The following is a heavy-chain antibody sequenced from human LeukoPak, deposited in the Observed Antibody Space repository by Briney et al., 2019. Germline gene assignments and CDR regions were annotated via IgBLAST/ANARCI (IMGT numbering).Heavy chain of an antibody. D-gene: IGHD6-19*01. Sequence: GGSLRLSCAASGFTFSSYEMNWVRQAPGKGLEGVSYISSSGSTIYYADSVKGRFTISRDNAKNTLYLQMNSLRAEDTAVYYCASLSPAVAGYFDYWGQGTLVTVSS. V-gene: IGHV3-48*03. CDR3: ASLSPAVAGYFDY. CDR1: GFTFSSYE. CDR2: ISSSGSTI. J-gene: IGHJ4*02.